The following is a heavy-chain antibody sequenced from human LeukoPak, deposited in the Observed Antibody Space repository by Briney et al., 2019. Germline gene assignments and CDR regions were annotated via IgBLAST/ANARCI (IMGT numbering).Heavy chain of an antibody. V-gene: IGHV4-59*01. CDR2: IHHSGST. CDR3: ARDLEIGRYCSGGTCDRGWFDP. J-gene: IGHJ5*02. Sequence: SETLSLTCAVSGASISTYYWSWIRQPPGKGLEWIAYIHHSGSTNSNPSLSGRATISIDTSKNQFSLNLRPVTAADTAMYYCARDLEIGRYCSGGTCDRGWFDPWGPGTLVTVSS. CDR1: GASISTYY. D-gene: IGHD2-15*01.